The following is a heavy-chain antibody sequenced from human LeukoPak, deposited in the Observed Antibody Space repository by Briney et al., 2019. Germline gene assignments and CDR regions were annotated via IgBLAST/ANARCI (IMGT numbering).Heavy chain of an antibody. D-gene: IGHD6-13*01. CDR3: ARDAAAGFNWFDP. CDR2: IYYSGST. J-gene: IGHJ5*02. CDR1: GGSISSYY. V-gene: IGHV4-59*01. Sequence: SATLSLTGPVAGGSISSYYWSWIRPPPGKGLEWIGYIYYSGSTNYNPSLKSRVTISVDTSKNQFSLKLSSVTAADTAVYYCARDAAAGFNWFDPWGQGTLVTVSS.